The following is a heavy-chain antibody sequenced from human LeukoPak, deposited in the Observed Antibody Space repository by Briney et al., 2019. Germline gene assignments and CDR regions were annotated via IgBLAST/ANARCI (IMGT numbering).Heavy chain of an antibody. J-gene: IGHJ4*02. V-gene: IGHV3-23*01. CDR3: AKYGDAQTHTYGGNSNYFDY. D-gene: IGHD4-23*01. Sequence: GGSLRLSCAASGFTFSSYAMSWVRQAPGKGLEWVLAISGSGGSTYYADSVKGRFTISRDNSKNTLYLQMNSLRAEDTAVYYCAKYGDAQTHTYGGNSNYFDYWGQGTLVTVSS. CDR2: ISGSGGST. CDR1: GFTFSSYA.